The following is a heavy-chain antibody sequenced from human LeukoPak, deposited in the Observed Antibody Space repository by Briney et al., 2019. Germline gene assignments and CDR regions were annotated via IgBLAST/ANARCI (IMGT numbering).Heavy chain of an antibody. CDR2: IYYSGTT. V-gene: IGHV4-39*07. D-gene: IGHD6-19*01. CDR1: GGSISTTSYF. J-gene: IGHJ5*02. Sequence: SETLSLTCTVSGGSISTTSYFWAWIRQPPGEGLEWIGSIYYSGTTYFNSSLKSRLTISVERSKNHFSLKLSSLTVADTALCYCARVYSSTHNWFDTWGQGIQVTVSS. CDR3: ARVYSSTHNWFDT.